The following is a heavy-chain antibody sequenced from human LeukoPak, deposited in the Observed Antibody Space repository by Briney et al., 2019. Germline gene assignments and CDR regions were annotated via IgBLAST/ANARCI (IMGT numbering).Heavy chain of an antibody. J-gene: IGHJ5*02. CDR2: IYHSGST. CDR3: ARGYDLKRFDP. Sequence: NPSETLSLTCTVSGYSISSGYYWGWIRQPPGKGLEWIGSIYHSGSTYYTPSLKSRVTISVDTSKNQFSLKLSSVTAADTAVYYCARGYDLKRFDPWGQGTLVTVSS. D-gene: IGHD1-1*01. V-gene: IGHV4-38-2*02. CDR1: GYSISSGYY.